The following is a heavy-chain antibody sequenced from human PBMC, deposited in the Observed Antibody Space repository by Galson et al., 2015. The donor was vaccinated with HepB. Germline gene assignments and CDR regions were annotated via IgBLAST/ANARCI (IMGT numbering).Heavy chain of an antibody. V-gene: IGHV1-24*01. CDR1: GYTLTELS. Sequence: SVKVSCKVSGYTLTELSMHWVRQAPGKGLEWMGGFDPEDDETIYAQKFQGRVTMTEDTSTDTAYMELSSLRSEDTAVYYCATYFWSGSSFDYWGQGTLVTVSS. CDR3: ATYFWSGSSFDY. CDR2: FDPEDDET. D-gene: IGHD3-3*01. J-gene: IGHJ4*02.